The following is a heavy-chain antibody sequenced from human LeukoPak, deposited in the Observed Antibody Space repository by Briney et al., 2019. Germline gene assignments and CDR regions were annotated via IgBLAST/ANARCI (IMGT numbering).Heavy chain of an antibody. CDR2: IYNSGST. D-gene: IGHD3-10*01. J-gene: IGHJ4*02. CDR3: ARAVWYGSGTTAFDY. Sequence: SETLSLTCTVSGGSISSYYWSWIRQPAGKGLEWIGRIYNSGSTNYNTNYNPSLTSRVTMSVDTSKNQFSLKLNSVSAADTAVYFCARAVWYGSGTTAFDYWGQGTLVTVSP. V-gene: IGHV4-4*07. CDR1: GGSISSYY.